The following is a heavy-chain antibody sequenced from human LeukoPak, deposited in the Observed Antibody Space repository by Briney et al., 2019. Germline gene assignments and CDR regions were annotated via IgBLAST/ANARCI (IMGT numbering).Heavy chain of an antibody. Sequence: SETLSLTCTVSGGSISRYYWSWIRQPPGKGLEWVGYIYYSGTTNYNPSLKSRVTISVDTSKNQFSLKLSSVTAADTAVYYCARELRYFDWSPSFDYWGQGTLVTVSS. D-gene: IGHD3-9*01. J-gene: IGHJ4*02. CDR3: ARELRYFDWSPSFDY. CDR2: IYYSGTT. CDR1: GGSISRYY. V-gene: IGHV4-59*12.